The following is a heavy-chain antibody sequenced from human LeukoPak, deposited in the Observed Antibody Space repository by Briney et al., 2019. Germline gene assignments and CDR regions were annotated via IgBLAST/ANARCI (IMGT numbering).Heavy chain of an antibody. D-gene: IGHD5-18*01. J-gene: IGHJ3*02. CDR3: ARGTPDTSCCAFDI. V-gene: IGHV1-3*01. CDR1: GYTFTSYA. Sequence: ASVKVSCEASGYTFTSYAMHWVRQAPGQRLEWMGWINAGNGNTKYSQKFQGRVTITADESTSTAYMELSSLRSEDTAVYYCARGTPDTSCCAFDIWGQGTMVTVSS. CDR2: INAGNGNT.